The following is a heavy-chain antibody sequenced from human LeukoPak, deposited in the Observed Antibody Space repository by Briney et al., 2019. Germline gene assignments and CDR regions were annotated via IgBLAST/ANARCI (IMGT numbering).Heavy chain of an antibody. CDR2: MSYSGHT. V-gene: IGHV4-39*07. CDR1: GDSICRINYF. J-gene: IGHJ4*01. D-gene: IGHD5-12*01. CDR3: ARDLDVDDFDS. Sequence: SETLSLTCTLSGDSICRINYFWGWIRQAPGRGLEWIVSMSYSGHTYYNPSLKSRFTTSINTSKNQFSLNLNSVTAADTAVYYCARDLDVDDFDSWGHGTLVTVSS.